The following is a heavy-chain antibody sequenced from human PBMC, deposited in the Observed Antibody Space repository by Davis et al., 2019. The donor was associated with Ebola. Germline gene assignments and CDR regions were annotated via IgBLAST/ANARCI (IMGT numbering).Heavy chain of an antibody. CDR2: INAGNGNT. Sequence: ASVKVSCKASGYTFINYAIHWVRQAPGQRLEWMRWINAGNGNTKYSQKFQGRVTITRDTSASTAYMELSSLRSEDTAVYYCARFYVSSWYFDYWGQGTLVTVSS. CDR3: ARFYVSSWYFDY. D-gene: IGHD5/OR15-5a*01. V-gene: IGHV1-3*01. CDR1: GYTFINYA. J-gene: IGHJ4*02.